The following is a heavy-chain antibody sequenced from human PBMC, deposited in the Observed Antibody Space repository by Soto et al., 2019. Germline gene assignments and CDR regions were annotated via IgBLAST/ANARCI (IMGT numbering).Heavy chain of an antibody. CDR1: GFDFTDYW. D-gene: IGHD1-26*01. CDR3: ARQGTISNSRNWLDP. V-gene: IGHV5-51*01. CDR2: IFPHDSDT. J-gene: IGHJ5*02. Sequence: GESLKISCSASGFDFTDYWIAWVRQVPWKGLEWMGIIFPHDSDTRYNPSFQGQVSISADKSVSIAYLQWSSLQASDTGIYYCARQGTISNSRNWLDPWGQGTLVTVSS.